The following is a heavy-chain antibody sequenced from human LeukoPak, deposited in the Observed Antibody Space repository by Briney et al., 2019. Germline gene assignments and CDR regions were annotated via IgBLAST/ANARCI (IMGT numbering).Heavy chain of an antibody. CDR3: ARVWCSSTSCYPVGYYFDY. V-gene: IGHV4-59*01. CDR2: IYYSGST. J-gene: IGHJ4*02. CDR1: GGSISSYY. D-gene: IGHD2-2*01. Sequence: SETLSLTCTVSGGSISSYYWSWIRQPPGKGLEWIGYIYYSGSTNYNPSLKSRVTISVDTSKNQFSLKLSSVTAVDTAVYYCARVWCSSTSCYPVGYYFDYWGQGTLVTVSS.